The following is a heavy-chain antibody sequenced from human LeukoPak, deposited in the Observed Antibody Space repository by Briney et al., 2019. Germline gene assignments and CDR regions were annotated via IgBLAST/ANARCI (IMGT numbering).Heavy chain of an antibody. Sequence: SETLSLTCSVSDDSITMYYWTWIRQPPGKGLEWIGYVDHTGSTNFNPSLNGRVSISRDTTKNLFSLRLRTVTAADTAVYFCARGRVSSSTWYSTYYYYFYMDVWGKGTTVTVSS. CDR1: DDSITMYY. CDR2: VDHTGST. CDR3: ARGRVSSSTWYSTYYYYFYMDV. J-gene: IGHJ6*03. V-gene: IGHV4-59*01. D-gene: IGHD1-1*01.